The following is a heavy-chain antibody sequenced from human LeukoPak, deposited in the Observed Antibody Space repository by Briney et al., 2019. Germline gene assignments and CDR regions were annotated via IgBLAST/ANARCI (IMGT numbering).Heavy chain of an antibody. J-gene: IGHJ4*02. CDR2: INPNSGGT. Sequence: ASVKVSCKASGYTLTCFQMHWVRQAPGQGLEWMGRINPNSGGTNYAQKFQGWVTMTRDTSISTAYMELRRLRSDDTAVYFCAREGVTLDFDYWGQGTLVTVSS. CDR3: AREGVTLDFDY. V-gene: IGHV1-2*04. D-gene: IGHD3-10*01. CDR1: GYTLTCFQ.